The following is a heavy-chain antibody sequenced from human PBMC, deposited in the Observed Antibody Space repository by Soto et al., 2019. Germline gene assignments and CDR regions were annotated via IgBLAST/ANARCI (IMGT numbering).Heavy chain of an antibody. Sequence: GGSLRLSCTASGFTFSSYEMNWVRQAPGKGLEWISYISSSGSIINYADSVKGRFTISRDKSKNTLYLQMNSLRAEDTAVYYCARWGYYDFWSGPPFDYWGQGTLVTVSS. CDR1: GFTFSSYE. D-gene: IGHD3-3*01. CDR2: ISSSGSII. V-gene: IGHV3-48*03. J-gene: IGHJ4*02. CDR3: ARWGYYDFWSGPPFDY.